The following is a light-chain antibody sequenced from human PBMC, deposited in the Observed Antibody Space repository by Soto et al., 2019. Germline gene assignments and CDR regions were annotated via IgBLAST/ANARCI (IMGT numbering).Light chain of an antibody. CDR2: DVA. CDR3: RSYTSGNLDV. V-gene: IGLV2-14*01. J-gene: IGLJ1*01. Sequence: QSVLAQPASVSGSPGQSISISCTGTISDVGGYDFVSWYQQHPGKAPKLIIYDVANRASGVSSRFSGSKSGNTASLTISGLQAEAEADYPCRSYTSGNLDVFGTGTKVTVL. CDR1: ISDVGGYDF.